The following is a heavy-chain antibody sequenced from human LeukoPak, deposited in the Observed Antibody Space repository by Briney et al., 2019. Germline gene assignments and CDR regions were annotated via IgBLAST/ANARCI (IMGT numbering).Heavy chain of an antibody. CDR2: ISGSGGYT. CDR1: GFTFSTYA. V-gene: IGHV3-23*01. CDR3: AKGMVAVAGTFDY. D-gene: IGHD6-19*01. J-gene: IGHJ4*02. Sequence: GGSLRLSCAASGFTFSTYAMSWVRQAPGKGLEWVSGISGSGGYTYYADSVKGRFTISRDNSKNTLYLQMDSLRAEDTAVYYCAKGMVAVAGTFDYWGQGALVTVSS.